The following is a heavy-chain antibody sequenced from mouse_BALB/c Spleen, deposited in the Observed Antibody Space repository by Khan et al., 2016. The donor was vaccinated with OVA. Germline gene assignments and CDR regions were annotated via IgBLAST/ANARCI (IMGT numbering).Heavy chain of an antibody. J-gene: IGHJ4*01. CDR1: GYTFTTAG. V-gene: IGHV9-4*02. CDR3: ARGGAAYYRNDGGAMDY. D-gene: IGHD2-14*01. CDR2: INTYSGVP. Sequence: VQLQESGPELKKPGETVRISCKASGYTFTTAGMQWVQKMPGKGLKWIGWINTYSGVPKYAEDFKGRFAFSLETSASTVYLQITNLKNEDTATYFCARGGAAYYRNDGGAMDYWGQGTSVTVSS.